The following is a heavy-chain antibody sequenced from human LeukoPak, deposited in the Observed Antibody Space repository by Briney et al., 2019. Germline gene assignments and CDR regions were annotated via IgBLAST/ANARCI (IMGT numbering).Heavy chain of an antibody. CDR3: AREHCSSTCYYDY. Sequence: KPSETLSLTCIVSGGSISTYYWSWVRQAPGKGREWIGYTHYSRSTNYNPSLNRRLTISIDTSKNQFSLKLSSVTAADTAVYYCAREHCSSTCYYDYWGQGTLVTVSS. J-gene: IGHJ4*02. CDR1: GGSISTYY. CDR2: THYSRST. D-gene: IGHD2-2*01. V-gene: IGHV4-59*01.